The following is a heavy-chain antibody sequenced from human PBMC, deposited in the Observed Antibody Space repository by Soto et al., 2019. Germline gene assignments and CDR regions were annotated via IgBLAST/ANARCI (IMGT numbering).Heavy chain of an antibody. Sequence: QVQLVQSGAEVKKPGSSVKVSCKASGGTFSSYAISWVRQAPGQGLEWMGGIMPIFGTANYAQKFQGRVTITADESTSTAYMELSSLRSDDTAVYYCARAGVDVRDGYNFYFDYWGQGTLVTVSS. CDR2: IMPIFGTA. V-gene: IGHV1-69*12. J-gene: IGHJ4*02. CDR1: GGTFSSYA. CDR3: ARAGVDVRDGYNFYFDY. D-gene: IGHD5-12*01.